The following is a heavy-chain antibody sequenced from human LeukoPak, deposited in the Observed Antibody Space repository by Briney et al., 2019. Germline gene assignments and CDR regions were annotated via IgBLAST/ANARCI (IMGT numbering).Heavy chain of an antibody. CDR1: NGAVKNYY. V-gene: IGHV4-59*02. CDR3: ATLVYSGSRYHFDT. Sequence: PSETLSLTCSVSNGAVKNYYWTWIRQPPGQGLEWIGNFLYSGTTTYRASLDSRLIISVDNSKNTVSLRLFSVTAADTAVYYCATLVYSGSRYHFDTWGQGTLVNVSS. J-gene: IGHJ4*02. D-gene: IGHD1-26*01. CDR2: FLYSGTT.